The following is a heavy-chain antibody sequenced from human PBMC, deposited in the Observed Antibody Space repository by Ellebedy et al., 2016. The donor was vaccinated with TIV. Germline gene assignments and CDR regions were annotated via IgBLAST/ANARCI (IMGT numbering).Heavy chain of an antibody. V-gene: IGHV3-53*01. CDR1: GFTVSSNY. CDR3: ARDPYGGNLLVY. J-gene: IGHJ4*02. D-gene: IGHD4-23*01. Sequence: GESLKISCAASGFTVSSNYMTCVPQAPGKGLEWVSVIYSGGSTYYADSVKGRFTISRDNSKNTLYLQMNSLRAEDTAVYYCARDPYGGNLLVYWGQGTLVTVSS. CDR2: IYSGGST.